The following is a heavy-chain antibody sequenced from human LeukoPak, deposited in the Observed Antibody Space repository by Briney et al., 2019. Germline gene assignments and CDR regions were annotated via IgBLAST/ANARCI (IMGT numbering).Heavy chain of an antibody. D-gene: IGHD3-16*01. CDR2: IISFFGKT. Sequence: SVNVSCKASGGTFSSYAISWVRQAPGQGLEWMGGIISFFGKTNYAQKFQGRVTITADESTSTAYMELSRLRSEDTAVYYCARVKSLNYDYVWGPYFDYWGQGTLVTVSS. V-gene: IGHV1-69*13. CDR1: GGTFSSYA. CDR3: ARVKSLNYDYVWGPYFDY. J-gene: IGHJ4*02.